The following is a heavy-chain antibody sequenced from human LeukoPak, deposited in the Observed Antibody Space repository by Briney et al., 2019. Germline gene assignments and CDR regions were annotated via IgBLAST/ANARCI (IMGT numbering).Heavy chain of an antibody. D-gene: IGHD1-14*01. Sequence: GGSLRLSCAASGFTFDDYAMHWVRQVPGKGLEWVSGIGWNSGTIHYADSVKGRFTISRDNAKNSLYLQMNSLRAEDTALYYCAKDGRNNFDYWGLGTLVSVSS. CDR3: AKDGRNNFDY. CDR2: IGWNSGTI. CDR1: GFTFDDYA. J-gene: IGHJ4*02. V-gene: IGHV3-9*01.